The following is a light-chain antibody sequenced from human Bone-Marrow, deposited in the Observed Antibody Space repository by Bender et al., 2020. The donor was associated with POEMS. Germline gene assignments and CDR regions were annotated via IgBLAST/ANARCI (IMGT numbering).Light chain of an antibody. CDR1: SSNIGSNP. Sequence: QSVLTQPPSASGTPGHRVTISCSGGSSNIGSNPVNWYQQLPGTAPRLLIYTNNERPSGVPDRFSGSKSGTSASLAITGLQSDDEAIYFCVAWDASLNGWVFGGGTKLTVL. CDR2: TNN. V-gene: IGLV1-44*01. J-gene: IGLJ3*02. CDR3: VAWDASLNGWV.